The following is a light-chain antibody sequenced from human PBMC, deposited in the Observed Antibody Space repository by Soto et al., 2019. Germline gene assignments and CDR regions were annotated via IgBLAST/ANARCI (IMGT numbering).Light chain of an antibody. V-gene: IGKV3-11*01. J-gene: IGKJ5*01. CDR1: QSFSSY. Sequence: EIVLTQSPATLYLSPGERATLSCRASQSFSSYLAWYQQKPGQAPRLLIYDAFKRATGIPARFSARVSGTDFTLSIGSLEAENFAVYYCQQRSNWPPVITFGQVTRLEIK. CDR2: DAF. CDR3: QQRSNWPPVIT.